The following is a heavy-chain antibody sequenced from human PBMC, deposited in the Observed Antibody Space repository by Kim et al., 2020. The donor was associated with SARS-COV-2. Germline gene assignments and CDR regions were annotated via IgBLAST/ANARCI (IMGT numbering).Heavy chain of an antibody. CDR1: GGSISSYY. D-gene: IGHD1-26*01. Sequence: SETLSLTCTVSGGSISSYYWSWIRQPPGKGLEWIGYIFYSGSTDYNPSLKSRVTISIDTSKNQFSLKLSSVTAADTAVYYCARHGPIVGAFYYYYYMDVWGKGTTVTVSS. J-gene: IGHJ6*03. CDR2: IFYSGST. V-gene: IGHV4-59*08. CDR3: ARHGPIVGAFYYYYYMDV.